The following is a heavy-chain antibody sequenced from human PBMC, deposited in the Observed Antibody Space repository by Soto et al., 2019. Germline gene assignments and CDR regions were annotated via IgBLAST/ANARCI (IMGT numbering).Heavy chain of an antibody. D-gene: IGHD3-9*01. CDR2: ISYEGNTQ. Sequence: QVQLVESGGGVVQPGGSLRLSCAASGFIFSGYAMHWVRQAPGKGLEWVAVISYEGNTQYYADSVKGRFTVSRDNSNNILYVEMNNLRDEDTAMYYCAKETNAYEINFWGQGTLVTVSP. V-gene: IGHV3-30-3*01. CDR1: GFIFSGYA. J-gene: IGHJ4*02. CDR3: AKETNAYEINF.